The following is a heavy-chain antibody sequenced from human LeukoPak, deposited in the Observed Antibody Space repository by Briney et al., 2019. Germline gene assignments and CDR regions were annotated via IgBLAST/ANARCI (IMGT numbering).Heavy chain of an antibody. CDR1: GGTFSSYA. J-gene: IGHJ4*02. Sequence: ASVEVSCKASGGTFSSYAISWVRQAPGQGLEWMGGIIPIFGTANYAQKFQGRVTITADESTSTAYMELSSLRSEDTAVYYCASVNYYDSSGYYPWYFDYWGQGTLVTVSS. V-gene: IGHV1-69*13. CDR2: IIPIFGTA. CDR3: ASVNYYDSSGYYPWYFDY. D-gene: IGHD3-22*01.